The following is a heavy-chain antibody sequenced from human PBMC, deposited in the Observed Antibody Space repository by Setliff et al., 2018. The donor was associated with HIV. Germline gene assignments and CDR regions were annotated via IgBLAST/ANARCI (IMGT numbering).Heavy chain of an antibody. CDR2: ISSSGNTI. D-gene: IGHD2-15*01. Sequence: PGGSLRLSCAASGFTFSDYYMSWIRQAPGKGLEWVSYISSSGNTIYYADSVKGRLTISRDNAKNSLYLQMNSLRAEDTAVYYCAKYSPSGNNLDYWGQGTLVTVSS. J-gene: IGHJ4*02. CDR3: AKYSPSGNNLDY. CDR1: GFTFSDYY. V-gene: IGHV3-11*04.